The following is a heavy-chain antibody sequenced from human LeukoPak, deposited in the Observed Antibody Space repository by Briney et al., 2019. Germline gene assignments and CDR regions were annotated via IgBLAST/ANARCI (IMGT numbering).Heavy chain of an antibody. D-gene: IGHD2-21*02. CDR3: ARRGDWAFDI. CDR2: IIPIFGTA. V-gene: IGHV1-69*06. Sequence: SVKLSCKASGGTFSSYAISWVRQAPGQGLEWMGRIIPIFGTANYAQKFQGRVTITADKSTSTDYMELSSLRSGDTAVYYCARRGDWAFDIWGQGTMVTVSS. CDR1: GGTFSSYA. J-gene: IGHJ3*02.